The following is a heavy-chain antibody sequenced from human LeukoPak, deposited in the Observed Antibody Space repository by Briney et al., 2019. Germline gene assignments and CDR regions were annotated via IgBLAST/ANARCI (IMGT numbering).Heavy chain of an antibody. V-gene: IGHV3-53*01. CDR1: GFTVSSNY. CDR3: ATHHRGSSAEYFQH. D-gene: IGHD3-10*01. CDR2: IYSGGST. J-gene: IGHJ1*01. Sequence: GGSLRLSCAASGFTVSSNYMSWVRQAPGKGLEWVSVIYSGGSTYYADSVKGRFTISTDNSKNTLYLQMNSLRAEDTALYYCATHHRGSSAEYFQHWGQGTLVTVSS.